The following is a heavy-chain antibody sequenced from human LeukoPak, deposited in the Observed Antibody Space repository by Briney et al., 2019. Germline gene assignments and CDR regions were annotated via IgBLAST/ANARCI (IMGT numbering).Heavy chain of an antibody. CDR3: ASLYGDYVGGYFDY. V-gene: IGHV4-34*01. D-gene: IGHD4-17*01. CDR1: GGSFSGYY. CDR2: INHSGST. Sequence: PSETLSLTCAVYGGSFSGYYWSWIRQPPGKGLEWIGEINHSGSTNYNPSLKSRVTISVDTSKNQFSLKLSSVTAADTAVYYCASLYGDYVGGYFDYWGQGTLVTVSP. J-gene: IGHJ4*02.